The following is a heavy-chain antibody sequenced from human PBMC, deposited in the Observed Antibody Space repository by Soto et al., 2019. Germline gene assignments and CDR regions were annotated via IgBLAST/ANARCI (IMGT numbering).Heavy chain of an antibody. J-gene: IGHJ4*02. V-gene: IGHV1-69*13. CDR1: GGTFSSYA. D-gene: IGHD5-18*01. CDR2: IIPIFGTA. Sequence: SVKVSCKASGGTFSSYAISWLRQAPGPGLEWMGGIIPIFGTANYAQKFQGRVTITADESTSTAYMELSSLRSEDTAVYYCARGQTSGYSYGYNFDYWGQGTLVTVSS. CDR3: ARGQTSGYSYGYNFDY.